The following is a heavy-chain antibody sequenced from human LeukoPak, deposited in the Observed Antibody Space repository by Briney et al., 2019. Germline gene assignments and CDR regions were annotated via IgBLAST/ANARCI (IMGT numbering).Heavy chain of an antibody. CDR1: GFTFSGSA. D-gene: IGHD2-15*01. CDR3: TVNYCSGGSCYML. J-gene: IGHJ4*02. V-gene: IGHV3-73*01. Sequence: GGSLRLSCAASGFTFSGSAMHWVRQASGKGLEWVGRIRSKANSYATAYAASVKGRFTISRDDSKNTAYLQMDSLKTEDTAVYYCTVNYCSGGSCYMLWGQGTLATVSS. CDR2: IRSKANSYAT.